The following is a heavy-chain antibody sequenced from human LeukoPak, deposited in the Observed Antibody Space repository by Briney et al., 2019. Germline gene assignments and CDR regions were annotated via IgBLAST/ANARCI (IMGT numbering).Heavy chain of an antibody. J-gene: IGHJ4*02. Sequence: GRSLRLSCAASGFTFDDYAMHWVRQAPGKGLEWVSGISWNSGSIGYADSVKGRFTISRDNSKDTLYLQMNSLRAEDTAVYYCAKSTRLATIMVQFDYWGQGTLVTVSS. CDR1: GFTFDDYA. V-gene: IGHV3-9*01. D-gene: IGHD5-24*01. CDR3: AKSTRLATIMVQFDY. CDR2: ISWNSGSI.